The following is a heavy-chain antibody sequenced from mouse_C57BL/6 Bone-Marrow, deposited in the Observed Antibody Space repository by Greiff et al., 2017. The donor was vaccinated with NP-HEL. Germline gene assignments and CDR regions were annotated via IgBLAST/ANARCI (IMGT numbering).Heavy chain of an antibody. Sequence: QVQLQQPGTELVKPGASVKLSCKASGYTFTSYWITWVKQRPGQGLEWIGDIYPGSGSTNYNEKFKSKATLTVDQSSSTAYMQLSSLTSEDSAVYYCARYSNYGAMDYWGQGTSVTVSS. CDR2: IYPGSGST. D-gene: IGHD2-5*01. CDR3: ARYSNYGAMDY. V-gene: IGHV1-55*01. J-gene: IGHJ4*01. CDR1: GYTFTSYW.